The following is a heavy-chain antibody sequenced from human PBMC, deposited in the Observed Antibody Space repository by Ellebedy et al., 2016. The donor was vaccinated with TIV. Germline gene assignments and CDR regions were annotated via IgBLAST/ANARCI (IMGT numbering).Heavy chain of an antibody. CDR3: ARDGTSGSYSYFDY. CDR2: ISYDGSNK. D-gene: IGHD1-26*01. J-gene: IGHJ4*02. V-gene: IGHV3-30-3*01. Sequence: GGSLRLXXAASGFTFSSYAMHWVRQAPGKGLEWVAVISYDGSNKYYADSVKGRFTISRDNSKNTLYLQMNSLRAEDTAVYYCARDGTSGSYSYFDYWGQGTLVTVSS. CDR1: GFTFSSYA.